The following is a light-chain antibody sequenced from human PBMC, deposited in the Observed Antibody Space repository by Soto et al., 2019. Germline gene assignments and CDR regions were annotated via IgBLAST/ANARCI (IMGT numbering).Light chain of an antibody. V-gene: IGKV3-11*01. J-gene: IGKJ5*01. Sequence: EIVLTQSPATLSVSPGERATLSCRASQSISTFLCWYQQKPGQAPRLLIYGASSRATGIPDRFSGSGSGTDFTLTISRLEPEDFAVYYCQQYYTWPSFGQGTRLEIK. CDR3: QQYYTWPS. CDR2: GAS. CDR1: QSISTF.